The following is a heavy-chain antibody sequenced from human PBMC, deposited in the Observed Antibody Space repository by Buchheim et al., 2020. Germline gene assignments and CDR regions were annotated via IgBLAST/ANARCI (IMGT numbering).Heavy chain of an antibody. V-gene: IGHV3-21*06. CDR3: ARAESGDPVY. D-gene: IGHD2-21*02. CDR1: GFTFSIYG. CDR2: ISGTSSFI. Sequence: EVQLVESGGGLVKPGGSLRLSCAASGFTFSIYGMNWVRQAPGKGLEWVSSISGTSSFIYYADSVKGRFTISRDKPKNSLYLQMNSLRAEDTAVYYCARAESGDPVYWGQGTL. J-gene: IGHJ4*02.